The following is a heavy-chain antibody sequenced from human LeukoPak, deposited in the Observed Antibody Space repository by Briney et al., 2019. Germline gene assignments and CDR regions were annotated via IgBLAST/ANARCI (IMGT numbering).Heavy chain of an antibody. Sequence: PGGSLRLSCAASGFTFSSYTMNSVRQAPGKGLEWVSSISSSSSYIYYADSVKGRFTISRDNAKNSLYLQMNSLRADDTAVYYCARETYCSGGSCYKGNAFDIWGQGTMVTVSS. CDR3: ARETYCSGGSCYKGNAFDI. CDR1: GFTFSSYT. V-gene: IGHV3-21*01. D-gene: IGHD2-15*01. J-gene: IGHJ3*02. CDR2: ISSSSSYI.